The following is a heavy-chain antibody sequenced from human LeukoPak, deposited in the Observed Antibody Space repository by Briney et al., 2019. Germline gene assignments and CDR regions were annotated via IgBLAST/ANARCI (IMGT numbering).Heavy chain of an antibody. J-gene: IGHJ4*02. D-gene: IGHD3-22*01. CDR2: ISGSGGST. CDR3: AKEFDSSGYYQGVFDY. CDR1: GFTFSSYA. V-gene: IGHV3-23*01. Sequence: GGSLRLSCAASGFTFSSYAMSWVRQAPGKGLEWVSAISGSGGSTYYADSVKGRFTISRDNSKNTLYLQMNSLRAEDTAVYYCAKEFDSSGYYQGVFDYWGQGTLVTVSS.